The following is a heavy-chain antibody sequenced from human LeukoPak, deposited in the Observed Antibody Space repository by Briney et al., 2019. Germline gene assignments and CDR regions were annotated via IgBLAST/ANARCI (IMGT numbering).Heavy chain of an antibody. CDR1: GGSISSSSSSYY. Sequence: PSETLSLTCTVSGGSISSSSSSYYWVWIRQPPGKGLEWIGSMYYSGSTYYNPSLKSRVTISVDTSKNQFSLKLSSVTAADTAVYYCARPYDGGNYSFDYWGQGTLVTVSP. V-gene: IGHV4-39*01. CDR2: MYYSGST. J-gene: IGHJ4*02. D-gene: IGHD4/OR15-4a*01. CDR3: ARPYDGGNYSFDY.